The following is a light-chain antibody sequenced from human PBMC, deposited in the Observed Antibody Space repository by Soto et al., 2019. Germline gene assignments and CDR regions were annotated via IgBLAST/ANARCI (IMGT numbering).Light chain of an antibody. CDR3: MQALQTQT. Sequence: DIQMTQSPSSLSASVGNRVFITCRASQGISNYLAWYQQKPGKAPELLIYAGSTRAPGVPSRFSGSGTGTDFTLKISRVEDEDVGVYYRMQALQTQTFGQGTKVDIK. J-gene: IGKJ1*01. CDR1: QGISNY. CDR2: AGS. V-gene: IGKV1-27*01.